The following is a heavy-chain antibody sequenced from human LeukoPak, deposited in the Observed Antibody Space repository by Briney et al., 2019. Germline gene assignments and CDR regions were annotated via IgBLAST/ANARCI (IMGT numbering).Heavy chain of an antibody. Sequence: PSETLSLTCIVSGGSISPYYWSWIRQPPGEGLQYIGYIHYSGTTNYNPSLKNRVTISLGTSKNQFSLKLSSVTAADTAVYYRARAYHTDTDYLDHWGQGTLVTVSS. J-gene: IGHJ4*02. CDR1: GGSISPYY. CDR2: IHYSGTT. V-gene: IGHV4-59*01. D-gene: IGHD2-2*01. CDR3: ARAYHTDTDYLDH.